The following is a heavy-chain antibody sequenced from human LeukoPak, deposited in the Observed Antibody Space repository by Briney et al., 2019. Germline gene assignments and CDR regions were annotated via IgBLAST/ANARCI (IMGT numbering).Heavy chain of an antibody. CDR1: GFPFNTYG. Sequence: GGSLRLSCAASGFPFNTYGMNWVRQAPGKGLEWVSSISTSSSYIYYADSVKGRFTISRDNAKNSLYLQMSSLRGEDTAVYYYARDESGSQFDYWGQGTLVTVSS. CDR3: ARDESGSQFDY. J-gene: IGHJ4*02. V-gene: IGHV3-21*01. CDR2: ISTSSSYI. D-gene: IGHD1-26*01.